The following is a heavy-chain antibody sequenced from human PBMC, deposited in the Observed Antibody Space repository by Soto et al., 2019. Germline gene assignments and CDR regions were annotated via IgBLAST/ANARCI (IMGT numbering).Heavy chain of an antibody. Sequence: PGESLKISCKGSGYSFTSYWIGWVRQMPGKGLEWMGIIYPGDSDTRYSPSFQGQVTISADKSISTAYLQWSSLKASDTAMYYCARFAGIAGAGTLSYYYGMGVWGQGTTVTVSS. V-gene: IGHV5-51*01. CDR2: IYPGDSDT. CDR3: ARFAGIAGAGTLSYYYGMGV. D-gene: IGHD6-13*01. J-gene: IGHJ6*02. CDR1: GYSFTSYW.